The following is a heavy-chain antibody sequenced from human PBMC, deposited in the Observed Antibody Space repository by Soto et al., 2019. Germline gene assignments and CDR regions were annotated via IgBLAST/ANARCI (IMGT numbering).Heavy chain of an antibody. CDR3: AADPYDYDSSDYYSFDQ. V-gene: IGHV1-58*02. CDR1: GFNFRTTA. CDR2: IVVGTGNT. Sequence: GASVKVSCTASGFNFRTTAMQWVRQARGQRLEWIGWIVVGTGNTNYAQNFQGRVTITRDMSTSTAYMDVSSLRSEDTAVYYCAADPYDYDSSDYYSFDQWGQGTLVTVSS. J-gene: IGHJ5*02. D-gene: IGHD3-22*01.